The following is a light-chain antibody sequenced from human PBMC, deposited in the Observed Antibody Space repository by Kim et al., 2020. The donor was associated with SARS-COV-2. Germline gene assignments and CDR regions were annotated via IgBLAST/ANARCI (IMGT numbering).Light chain of an antibody. CDR2: WAS. Sequence: RDTINCKSSQSVLYSSNNKNYLVWCQQKPGQPPKLLIYWASTRESGVPDRFSGSGSGTDFTLTISSLQAEDVAVYYCQQYYSTPYTFGQGTKLEI. CDR1: QSVLYSSNNKNY. J-gene: IGKJ2*01. CDR3: QQYYSTPYT. V-gene: IGKV4-1*01.